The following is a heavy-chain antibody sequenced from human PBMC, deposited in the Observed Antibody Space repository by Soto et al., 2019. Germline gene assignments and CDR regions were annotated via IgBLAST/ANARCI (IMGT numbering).Heavy chain of an antibody. Sequence: PGGSLRLSCAASGFTFSSSSMNWVRQAPGKGPEWVSYISSSSSTINYADSVRGRFTISRDNAKNSLYLQMNSLRDEDTAVYYCLRVHSSGWFKVDYWGQGYLVTVSS. CDR2: ISSSSSTI. CDR3: LRVHSSGWFKVDY. V-gene: IGHV3-48*02. CDR1: GFTFSSSS. D-gene: IGHD6-19*01. J-gene: IGHJ4*02.